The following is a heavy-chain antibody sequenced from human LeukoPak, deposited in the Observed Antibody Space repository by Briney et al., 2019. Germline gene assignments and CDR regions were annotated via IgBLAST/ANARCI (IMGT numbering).Heavy chain of an antibody. J-gene: IGHJ4*02. D-gene: IGHD3-22*01. V-gene: IGHV3-21*01. CDR2: ISSSSSYI. CDR1: GFTFSSYS. Sequence: VKPGGSLRLSCAASGFTFSSYSMNWVRQAPGKGLEWVSSISSSSSYIYYADSVKGRFTISRDNAKTSLYLQMNSLRAEDTAVYYCARDTLNYYDSSGYYLDFDYWGQGTLVTVSS. CDR3: ARDTLNYYDSSGYYLDFDY.